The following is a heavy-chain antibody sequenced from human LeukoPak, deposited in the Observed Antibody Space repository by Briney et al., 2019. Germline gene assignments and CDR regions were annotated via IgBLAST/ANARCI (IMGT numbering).Heavy chain of an antibody. CDR1: GASISSNSYY. V-gene: IGHV4-39*07. J-gene: IGHJ6*03. CDR3: AREKIGTGTVLGKDYYYMDV. CDR2: IYHSGST. Sequence: SETLSLTCTVSGASISSNSYYWGWIRQPPGKGLEWIGSIYHSGSTYYNPSLKSRVTISVDTSKNQFSLKLSSVTAADTAMYYCAREKIGTGTVLGKDYYYMDVWGKGTTVTVSS. D-gene: IGHD3-16*01.